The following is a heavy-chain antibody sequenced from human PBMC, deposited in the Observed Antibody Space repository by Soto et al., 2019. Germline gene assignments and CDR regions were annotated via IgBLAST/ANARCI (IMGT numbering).Heavy chain of an antibody. V-gene: IGHV3-23*01. D-gene: IGHD2-2*01. CDR1: GFTFSSYA. CDR2: IITSGDST. CDR3: AINSRYCSSTSCYAD. Sequence: EVQLLESGAGLVQPGGSLRLSCAASGFTFSSYAMSWVRQAPGKGLEWVSGIITSGDSTYYADSLKGRFTISRDNSKDTLYLQMNSLRAGDTAVYYCAINSRYCSSTSCYADWGQGTLVTVSS. J-gene: IGHJ4*02.